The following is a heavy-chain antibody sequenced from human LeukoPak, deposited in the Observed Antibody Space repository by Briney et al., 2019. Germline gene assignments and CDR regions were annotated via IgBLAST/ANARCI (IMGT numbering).Heavy chain of an antibody. CDR3: ASPYDSSGYYPT. Sequence: SETLSLTCAVYGGSFSGYYWSWIRQPPGKGLEWIGEINHSGSTNYNPSLKSRVTISVDTSKNQFSLKLSSVTAADTAVYYCASPYDSSGYYPTWGQGTLVTVSS. CDR2: INHSGST. CDR1: GGSFSGYY. D-gene: IGHD3-22*01. V-gene: IGHV4-34*01. J-gene: IGHJ5*02.